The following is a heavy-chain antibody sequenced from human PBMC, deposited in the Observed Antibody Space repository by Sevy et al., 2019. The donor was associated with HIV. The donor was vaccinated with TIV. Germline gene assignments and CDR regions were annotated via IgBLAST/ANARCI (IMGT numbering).Heavy chain of an antibody. CDR1: GFTFSNYG. V-gene: IGHV3-33*01. J-gene: IGHJ4*02. Sequence: GGSLRLSCAASGFTFSNYGMHWVRQAPGKGLEWVAVIWNDGSNKYYAYSVKGRFTISRDNSKNWLYLQMNSLRVEDTAVYFCARGGDFNDRSAKRDFDYWGQGTLVTVSS. CDR2: IWNDGSNK. D-gene: IGHD3-22*01. CDR3: ARGGDFNDRSAKRDFDY.